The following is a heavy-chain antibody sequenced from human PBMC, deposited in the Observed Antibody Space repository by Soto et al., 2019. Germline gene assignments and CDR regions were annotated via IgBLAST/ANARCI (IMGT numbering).Heavy chain of an antibody. D-gene: IGHD1-26*01. CDR2: INPSGGST. CDR3: ARDHSIVGATTGLGY. CDR1: GYTFTSYY. Sequence: QVQLVQSGAEVKKPGASVKVSCKASGYTFTSYYMHWVRQAPGQGLEWMGIINPSGGSTSYAQKFQGRVTMTRETSTSTVYMELSSLRSEDTAVYYCARDHSIVGATTGLGYWGQGTLVTVSS. J-gene: IGHJ4*02. V-gene: IGHV1-46*03.